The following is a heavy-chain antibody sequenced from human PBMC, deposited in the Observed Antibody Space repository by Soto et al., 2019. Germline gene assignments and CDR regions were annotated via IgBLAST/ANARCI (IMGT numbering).Heavy chain of an antibody. Sequence: SETLSLTCAVYGGSFSGYYWSWIRQPPGKGLEWIGEINHSGSTNYNPSLKSRVTISVDTSKNQFSLKLSSVTAADTAVYYCARGEIVVVPAASYYYYYMDVWGKGTTVTVSS. V-gene: IGHV4-34*01. CDR3: ARGEIVVVPAASYYYYYMDV. CDR1: GGSFSGYY. CDR2: INHSGST. D-gene: IGHD2-2*01. J-gene: IGHJ6*03.